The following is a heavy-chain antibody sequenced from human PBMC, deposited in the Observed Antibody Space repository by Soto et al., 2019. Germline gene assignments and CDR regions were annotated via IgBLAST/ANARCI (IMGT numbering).Heavy chain of an antibody. CDR3: ARVIGDSSGSYFPVH. CDR2: ISAYNGNT. D-gene: IGHD3-22*01. Sequence: ASVKVSCKASGYTFTSYGISWVRQAPGQGLEGMGWISAYNGNTNYAQKLQGRVTMTTDTSTSTAYMELRSLRSDDTAVYYCARVIGDSSGSYFPVHWGQGTLVTVSS. CDR1: GYTFTSYG. V-gene: IGHV1-18*01. J-gene: IGHJ1*01.